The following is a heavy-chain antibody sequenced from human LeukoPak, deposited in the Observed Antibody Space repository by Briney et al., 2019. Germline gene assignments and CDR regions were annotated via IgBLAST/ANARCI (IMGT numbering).Heavy chain of an antibody. D-gene: IGHD2/OR15-2a*01. V-gene: IGHV4-59*08. CDR2: IYYSGST. CDR1: GGSISSHY. CDR3: ARNRGL. Sequence: SETLSLTCTVSGGSISSHYWSWIRQPPGKGLGWIGYIYYSGSTNYNPSLKSRVTISVDTSKNQFSLKLSSVTAADTAVYYCARNRGLWGQGTLVIVSP. J-gene: IGHJ4*02.